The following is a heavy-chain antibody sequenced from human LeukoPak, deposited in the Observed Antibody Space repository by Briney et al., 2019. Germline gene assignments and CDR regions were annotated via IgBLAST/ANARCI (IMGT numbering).Heavy chain of an antibody. D-gene: IGHD2-2*01. CDR3: AKGPVVPVATYFFDY. V-gene: IGHV3-23*01. CDR1: GFTFSSYA. CDR2: ISGSGGST. Sequence: GGSLRLSCAASGFTFSSYAMSWVRQAPGKGLEWVSAISGSGGSTYYADSVKGRFTISRDNSKNTLYVQMNSLSPEDTAVYYCAKGPVVPVATYFFDYWGQGTLVIVSS. J-gene: IGHJ4*02.